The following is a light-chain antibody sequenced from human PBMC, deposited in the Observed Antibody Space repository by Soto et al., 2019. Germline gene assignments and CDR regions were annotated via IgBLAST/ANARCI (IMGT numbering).Light chain of an antibody. CDR2: EVT. CDR1: STDVGGYNY. V-gene: IGLV2-14*01. J-gene: IGLJ3*02. Sequence: QSVLAQPSSVSGSPGQSITISCTGTSTDVGGYNYVSWYQHHSGKAPKLLIYEVTNRPSGISDRFSGSKSVNTASLTISGLQADDEADYFCYSYTASDIWVFGGGTKVTVL. CDR3: YSYTASDIWV.